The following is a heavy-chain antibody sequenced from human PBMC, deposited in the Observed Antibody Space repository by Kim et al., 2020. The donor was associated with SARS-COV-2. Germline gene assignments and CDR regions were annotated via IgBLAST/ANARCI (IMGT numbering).Heavy chain of an antibody. CDR1: GFTFNSYE. CDR3: ARDKYCSSASCYPNWFDP. D-gene: IGHD2-2*01. V-gene: IGHV3-48*03. CDR2: ISRSGSSI. Sequence: GGSLRLSCAASGFTFNSYEMNWVRQAPGKGLEWVSYISRSGSSIHYADSVKGRFTISRDNAKNSLYLQMNSLRAEDTAVYYCARDKYCSSASCYPNWFDPWGQGTLVTVSS. J-gene: IGHJ5*02.